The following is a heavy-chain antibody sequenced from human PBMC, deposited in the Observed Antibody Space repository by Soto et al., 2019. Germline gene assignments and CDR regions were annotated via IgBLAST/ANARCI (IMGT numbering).Heavy chain of an antibody. V-gene: IGHV1-69*13. D-gene: IGHD2-15*01. CDR2: IIPVFGTA. Sequence: SVKVSCKASGGTFSKYKITWVRQAPGQGLEWMGGIIPVFGTANYAQKFQGRVTITADESTSTAYMELRSLRSDDTAVYYCARDSCSGGSCYSDEYFQHWGQGTLVTVSS. J-gene: IGHJ1*01. CDR3: ARDSCSGGSCYSDEYFQH. CDR1: GGTFSKYK.